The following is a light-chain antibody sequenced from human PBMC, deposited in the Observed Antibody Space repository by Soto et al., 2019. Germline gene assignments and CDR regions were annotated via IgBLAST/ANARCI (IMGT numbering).Light chain of an antibody. CDR1: QSVSYN. Sequence: EIVMTQSPGTLSVSPGETATLSCRASQSVSYNLAWYQQKPGQGPRLLIYGAFTRATGITARFIGSGSGTEFTLIISSLQSEDFAVYYCQQYKNWPPLTFGGGNKVEIK. J-gene: IGKJ4*01. V-gene: IGKV3-15*01. CDR2: GAF. CDR3: QQYKNWPPLT.